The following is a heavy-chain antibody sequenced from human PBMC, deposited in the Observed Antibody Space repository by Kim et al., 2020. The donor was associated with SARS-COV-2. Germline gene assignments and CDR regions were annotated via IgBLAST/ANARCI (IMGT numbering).Heavy chain of an antibody. V-gene: IGHV4-4*02. CDR2: VHHIGAT. CDR1: GGSISSNTW. D-gene: IGHD3-10*01. J-gene: IGHJ3*01. Sequence: SETLSLTCAVSGGSISSNTWSSWVRQPPGKGLEWIGEVHHIGATNYNPSLKSRVTISVDKSKNQFSLKLNSVTAADTAVYYCAKEDTIPRGAFDFWGQGTMVTISS. CDR3: AKEDTIPRGAFDF.